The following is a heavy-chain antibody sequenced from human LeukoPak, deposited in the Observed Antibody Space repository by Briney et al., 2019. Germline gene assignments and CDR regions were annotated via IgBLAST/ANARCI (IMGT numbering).Heavy chain of an antibody. Sequence: GGSLRLSCAASGFTFSSYAMSWVRQAPGKGLEWVSAISGSGGSTYYADSVKGRFTISRDNSKNTLYLQMNSLRVEDTAVYYCAKDRIAVVAGDWYDPWGQGTRVTVSS. V-gene: IGHV3-23*01. D-gene: IGHD6-19*01. CDR2: ISGSGGST. CDR1: GFTFSSYA. CDR3: AKDRIAVVAGDWYDP. J-gene: IGHJ5*02.